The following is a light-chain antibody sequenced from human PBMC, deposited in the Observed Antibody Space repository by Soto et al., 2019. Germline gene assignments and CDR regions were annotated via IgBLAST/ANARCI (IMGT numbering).Light chain of an antibody. V-gene: IGLV1-36*01. Sequence: QSVLTQPPSVSEAPRQRVTISCSGSSSNIGNNAVNWYQQLPGKAPKLLIYYDDLLPSGVSDRFSGSKSGTSASLAISGLQSEDEADYYCAAWDDSLNGVVFGGGTKVTFL. J-gene: IGLJ2*01. CDR3: AAWDDSLNGVV. CDR2: YDD. CDR1: SSNIGNNA.